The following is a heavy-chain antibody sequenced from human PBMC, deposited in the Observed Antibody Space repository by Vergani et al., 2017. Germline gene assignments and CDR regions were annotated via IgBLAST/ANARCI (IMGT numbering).Heavy chain of an antibody. CDR3: ARGTVYSIAAAVLWCDP. J-gene: IGHJ5*02. Sequence: QVQLQESGPGLVKPSETLSLTCTVSRGSISSYYWSWIRQPPGKGLEWIGYIYYSGSTNYNPSLKSRVTISVDTSKNQFSLKLSSVTAADTAVYYCARGTVYSIAAAVLWCDPWGEGCLVTVSS. CDR1: RGSISSYY. D-gene: IGHD6-13*01. CDR2: IYYSGST. V-gene: IGHV4-59*01.